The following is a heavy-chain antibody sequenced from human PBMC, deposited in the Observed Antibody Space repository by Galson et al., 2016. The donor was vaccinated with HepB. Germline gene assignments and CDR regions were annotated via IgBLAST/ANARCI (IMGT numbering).Heavy chain of an antibody. CDR2: ISSAGTYI. V-gene: IGHV3-23*01. J-gene: IGHJ4*02. Sequence: SLRLSCAASGFTFSSYAMSWVRQAPGKGLEWVSGISSAGTYIFYGYSVRGRFAGSRDNSKNTQILQMNSLTVDDTAVDYCAKGEAGGKPEETHWGQGTLVTVSS. D-gene: IGHD4-23*01. CDR1: GFTFSSYA. CDR3: AKGEAGGKPEETH.